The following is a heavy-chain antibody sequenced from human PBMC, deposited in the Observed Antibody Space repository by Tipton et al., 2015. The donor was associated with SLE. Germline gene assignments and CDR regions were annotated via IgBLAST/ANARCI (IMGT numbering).Heavy chain of an antibody. V-gene: IGHV4-59*01. CDR3: ARDEAFDI. CDR2: IYYSGST. J-gene: IGHJ3*02. CDR1: GGSISSNY. Sequence: TLSLTCTVSGGSISSNYGRWLRQPPGKGLEWIGYIYYSGSTHYNPSLKSRVTISVDTSKNQVSLKLSSVTAADTAVYYCARDEAFDIWGQGTMVTVSS.